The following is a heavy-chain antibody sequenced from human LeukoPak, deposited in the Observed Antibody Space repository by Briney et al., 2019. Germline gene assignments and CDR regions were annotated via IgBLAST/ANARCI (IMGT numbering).Heavy chain of an antibody. CDR2: IYYSGST. V-gene: IGHV4-39*01. Sequence: SETLSLTCTVSGGSISSSSYYWGWIRQPPGKGLEWIGSIYYSGSTYYNPSLKSRVTISVDTSKNQFSLKLSSVTAADTAVYYCARPYTFGYGDLNDAFDIWGQGTMVTVSS. CDR1: GGSISSSSYY. CDR3: ARPYTFGYGDLNDAFDI. J-gene: IGHJ3*02. D-gene: IGHD4-17*01.